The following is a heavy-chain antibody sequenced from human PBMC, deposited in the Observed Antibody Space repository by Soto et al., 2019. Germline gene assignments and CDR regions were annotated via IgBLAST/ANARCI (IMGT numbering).Heavy chain of an antibody. D-gene: IGHD6-6*01. CDR1: GFTFSSYS. V-gene: IGHV3-21*01. Sequence: EVQLVESGGGLVKPGGSLRLSCAASGFTFSSYSMNWVRQAPGKGLEWISSISSSSSYIYYADSVKGQFTISRDNANNSLYLQMNCLRAEDTAVYYCASFKYSSPQHLDYYYYYMDVWGKGTTVTVSS. CDR2: ISSSSSYI. CDR3: ASFKYSSPQHLDYYYYYMDV. J-gene: IGHJ6*03.